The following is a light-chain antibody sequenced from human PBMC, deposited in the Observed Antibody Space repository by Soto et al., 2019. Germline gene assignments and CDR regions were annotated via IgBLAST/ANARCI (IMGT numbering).Light chain of an antibody. J-gene: IGKJ3*01. CDR1: ESVYINS. CDR2: GAS. V-gene: IGKV3-20*01. CDR3: QQYGASPFT. Sequence: EIVLTQSPATLSLSPGESATLSCKASESVYINSFAWYYQKPGQPPRLLIYGASTRATGITDRFSGSGSGTDFVLSINRLEVEDSGMYYCQQYGASPFTFGPGTRVDIK.